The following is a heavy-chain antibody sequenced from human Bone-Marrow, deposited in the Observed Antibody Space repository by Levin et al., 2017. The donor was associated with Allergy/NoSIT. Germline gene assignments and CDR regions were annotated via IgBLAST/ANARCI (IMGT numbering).Heavy chain of an antibody. CDR2: FYYRTRI. CDR1: GASTGSSSFS. J-gene: IGHJ4*02. D-gene: IGHD6-13*01. CDR3: ASPQSSSWFYFAY. V-gene: IGHV4-39*01. Sequence: PGGSLRLSCTVSGASTGSSSFSWAWIRQSPGKGLEWIGTFYYRTRIYYNPALKSRVTISVDTSENQFSLKLDSVTAADTAVYYCASPQSSSWFYFAYWGQGTLVTVPS.